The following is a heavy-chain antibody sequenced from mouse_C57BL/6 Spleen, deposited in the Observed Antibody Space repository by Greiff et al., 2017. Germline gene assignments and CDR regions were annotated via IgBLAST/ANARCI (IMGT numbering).Heavy chain of an antibody. CDR1: GYSITSGYY. V-gene: IGHV3-6*01. CDR3: ARAYDGSAWFAY. J-gene: IGHJ3*01. CDR2: ISYDGSN. D-gene: IGHD2-3*01. Sequence: EVQLQQSGPGLVKPSQSLSLTCSVTGYSITSGYYWNWIRQFPGNKLEWMGYISYDGSNNYNPSLKNRISITRDTSKNQFFLKLNSVTTEDTATYYCARAYDGSAWFAYWGQGTLVTVSA.